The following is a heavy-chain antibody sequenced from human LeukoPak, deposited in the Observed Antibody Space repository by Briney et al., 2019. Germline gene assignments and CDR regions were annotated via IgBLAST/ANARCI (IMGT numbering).Heavy chain of an antibody. V-gene: IGHV3-48*01. CDR3: AKDIWYVRSWLHSFDL. Sequence: GGSLRLSCAASGFTFSSYAMNWARQAPGKGLEWVSFMNSDGSTIHYADSVKGRFTISRDNAENSPYLQMNSLRPEDRAVYYCAKDIWYVRSWLHSFDLGGRGTMVTVSS. J-gene: IGHJ3*01. CDR1: GFTFSSYA. CDR2: MNSDGSTI. D-gene: IGHD6-13*01.